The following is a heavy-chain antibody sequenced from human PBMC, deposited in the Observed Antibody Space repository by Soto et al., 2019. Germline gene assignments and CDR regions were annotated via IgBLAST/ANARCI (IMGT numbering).Heavy chain of an antibody. Sequence: ASVKVSCKASGYTFTGYYMHWVRQAPGQGLEWMGWINPNSGGTNYAQKFQGWVTMTRDTSISTAYMELSRLRSDDTAVYYCAREGSYGSYYYYGMDVWGQGTTVTVSS. CDR2: INPNSGGT. CDR3: AREGSYGSYYYYGMDV. CDR1: GYTFTGYY. J-gene: IGHJ6*02. V-gene: IGHV1-2*04. D-gene: IGHD5-18*01.